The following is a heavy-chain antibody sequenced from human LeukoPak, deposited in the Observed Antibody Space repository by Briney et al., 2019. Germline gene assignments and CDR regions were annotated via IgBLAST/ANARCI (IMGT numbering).Heavy chain of an antibody. D-gene: IGHD6-19*01. J-gene: IGHJ4*02. Sequence: GGSLRLSCAASGFTFSSYWMTWVRQAPGEGLEWVSNIKQDVSERNYVDSVKGRFTISRDNAKNSLYLQMNTLRDEDTAVYYCATGAGCGYWGQGTLVTVSS. CDR1: GFTFSSYW. CDR3: ATGAGCGY. CDR2: IKQDVSER. V-gene: IGHV3-7*03.